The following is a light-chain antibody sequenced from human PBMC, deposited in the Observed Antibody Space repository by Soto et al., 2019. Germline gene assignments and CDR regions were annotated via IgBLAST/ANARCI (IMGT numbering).Light chain of an antibody. J-gene: IGKJ1*01. CDR2: DAS. CDR3: QQRGDWPWT. V-gene: IGKV3-11*01. CDR1: RSVTDY. Sequence: DTVLTQSPATLSLSPGERATLSCRASRSVTDYLAWYQQKPGQAPRLLIYDASNRATGIPARFSGSGSGTDFTLTISSLEPEDFAVYYCQQRGDWPWTFGQGTKVDIK.